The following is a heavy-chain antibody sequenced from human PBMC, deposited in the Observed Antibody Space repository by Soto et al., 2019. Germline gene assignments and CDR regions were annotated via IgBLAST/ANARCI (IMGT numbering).Heavy chain of an antibody. J-gene: IGHJ4*02. CDR1: GFTVSSNY. D-gene: IGHD3-22*01. CDR3: ARGGSPTYYYDSSGYYYGY. Sequence: EVQLVETGGGLIQPGGSLRLSCAASGFTVSSNYMSWVRQAPGKGLEWVAVIYSGGSTYYADSVKGGFTISRDNSKNTIYLQMNSLRAEDTAVYYCARGGSPTYYYDSSGYYYGYWGQGTLVTVSS. V-gene: IGHV3-53*02. CDR2: IYSGGST.